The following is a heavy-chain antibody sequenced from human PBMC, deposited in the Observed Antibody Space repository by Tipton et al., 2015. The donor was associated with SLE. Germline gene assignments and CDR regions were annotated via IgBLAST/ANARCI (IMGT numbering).Heavy chain of an antibody. V-gene: IGHV3-7*01. CDR1: GGSVSSDRW. J-gene: IGHJ4*02. CDR3: ARNSPGYCSSTSCYMGD. CDR2: IKQDGSEK. Sequence: LSLTCSISGGSVSSDRWWSWVRQPPGKGLEWVANIKQDGSEKYYVDSVKGRFTISRDNAKNSLYLQMNSLRDEDTAVYYCARNSPGYCSSTSCYMGDWGQGTLVTVSS. D-gene: IGHD2-2*02.